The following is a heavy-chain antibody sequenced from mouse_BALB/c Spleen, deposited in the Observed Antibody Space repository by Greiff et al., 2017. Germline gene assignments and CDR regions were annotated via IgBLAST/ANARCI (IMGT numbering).Heavy chain of an antibody. V-gene: IGHV1-7*01. CDR3: ARRITTVVAYYAMDY. CDR1: GYTFTSYW. CDR2: INPSTGYT. J-gene: IGHJ4*01. Sequence: QVQLKESGAELAKPGASVKMSCKASGYTFTSYWMHWVKQRPGQGLEWIGYINPSTGYTEYNQKFKDKATLTADKSSSTAYMQLSSLTSEDSAVYYCARRITTVVAYYAMDYWGQGTSVTVSS. D-gene: IGHD1-1*01.